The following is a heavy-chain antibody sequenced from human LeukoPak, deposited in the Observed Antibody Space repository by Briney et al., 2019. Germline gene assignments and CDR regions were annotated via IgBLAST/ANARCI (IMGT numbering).Heavy chain of an antibody. V-gene: IGHV3-7*01. D-gene: IGHD3-10*01. J-gene: IGHJ3*02. Sequence: GGSLRLSCATSRFMFRTYWMSWVRQAPGKGLEWVANIKQDGSDKYYVDSVKGRLTISRDNAKNSLYLQMNSLRAEDTAVYYCARGFSGCESGSYAFDIWGQGTMVTVSS. CDR1: RFMFRTYW. CDR2: IKQDGSDK. CDR3: ARGFSGCESGSYAFDI.